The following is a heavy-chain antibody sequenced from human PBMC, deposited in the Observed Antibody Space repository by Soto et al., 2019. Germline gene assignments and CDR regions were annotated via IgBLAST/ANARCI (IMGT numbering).Heavy chain of an antibody. Sequence: SETLSLTCAVSGGSISSSNWWSWVRQPPGKGLEWIGEIYHSGSTNYNPSLTSRVTISVDKSRNQFSLKLSSVTAADTAVYYCARAPYDFWSGYLSPGDYYGMDVWGQGTTVTVSS. V-gene: IGHV4-4*02. CDR2: IYHSGST. CDR3: ARAPYDFWSGYLSPGDYYGMDV. J-gene: IGHJ6*02. D-gene: IGHD3-3*01. CDR1: GGSISSSNW.